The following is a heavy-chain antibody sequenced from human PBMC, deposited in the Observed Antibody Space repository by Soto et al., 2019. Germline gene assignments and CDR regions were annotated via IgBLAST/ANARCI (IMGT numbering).Heavy chain of an antibody. D-gene: IGHD1-1*01. V-gene: IGHV1-18*01. Sequence: QVHLVQSGAEVKKPGASVKVSCKGSGYIFTTYGITWVREAPGQGLEWMGWISATNGNTNYAQKLQGRVTVTRDTSTSTDYMELRNLRSDDTAVYYCARGRYGDYWGQGALVTVSS. CDR1: GYIFTTYG. CDR2: ISATNGNT. J-gene: IGHJ4*02. CDR3: ARGRYGDY.